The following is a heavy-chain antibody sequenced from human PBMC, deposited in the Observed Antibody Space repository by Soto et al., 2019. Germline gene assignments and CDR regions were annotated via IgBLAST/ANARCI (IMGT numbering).Heavy chain of an antibody. CDR3: ATMGTPATGLYYFDY. J-gene: IGHJ4*02. Sequence: QVQLQESGPGLVKPSPTLSLTCTVSGGSISSGNYYWSWIRQPPGKGLEWIGFISYSGSAYYNPSLKSRVTISVDTSKNQFSLNLSFVTAADTAVYYCATMGTPATGLYYFDYWGQGTLVTVSS. CDR1: GGSISSGNYY. D-gene: IGHD2-15*01. CDR2: ISYSGSA. V-gene: IGHV4-30-4*01.